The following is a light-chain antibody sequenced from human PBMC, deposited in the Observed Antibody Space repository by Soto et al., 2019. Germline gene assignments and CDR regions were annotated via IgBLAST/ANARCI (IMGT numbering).Light chain of an antibody. V-gene: IGLV2-14*01. CDR1: SSDVGGYNY. J-gene: IGLJ1*01. CDR2: DVS. CDR3: SSYTITSTLV. Sequence: QSVLTQPASVSGSPGQSITISCTGTSSDVGGYNYVSWYQQHPGKAPKLMIYDVSNRPSGLSNRFFASKSGNTASLTISGLQAEDEADYYCSSYTITSTLVFGTGTKVTVL.